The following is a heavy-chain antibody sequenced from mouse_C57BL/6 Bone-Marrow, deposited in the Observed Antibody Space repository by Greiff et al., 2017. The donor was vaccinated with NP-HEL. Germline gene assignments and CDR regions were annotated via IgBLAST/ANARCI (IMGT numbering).Heavy chain of an antibody. CDR3: ARHGSSYVGWYFDV. Sequence: EVKLMESGGGLVQPGGSLKLSCAASGFTFSDYYMYWVRQTPEKRLEWVAYISNGGGSTYYPDTVKGRFTISRDNAKNTLYLQMSRLKSEDTAMYYCARHGSSYVGWYFDVWGTGTTVTVSS. J-gene: IGHJ1*03. D-gene: IGHD1-1*01. V-gene: IGHV5-12*01. CDR1: GFTFSDYY. CDR2: ISNGGGST.